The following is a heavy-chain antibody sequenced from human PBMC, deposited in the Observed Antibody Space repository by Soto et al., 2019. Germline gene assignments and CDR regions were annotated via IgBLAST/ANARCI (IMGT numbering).Heavy chain of an antibody. D-gene: IGHD2-15*01. CDR2: IIPILGIA. V-gene: IGHV1-69*02. J-gene: IGHJ3*02. Sequence: SVKVSCKASGGTFSSYTISWVRQAPGQGLEWMGRIIPILGIANYAQKFQGRVTITADKSTSTAYMELSSLRSEDTAVYYCASAYDIVVVVAAAAGAFDIWGQGTMVTVSS. CDR1: GGTFSSYT. CDR3: ASAYDIVVVVAAAAGAFDI.